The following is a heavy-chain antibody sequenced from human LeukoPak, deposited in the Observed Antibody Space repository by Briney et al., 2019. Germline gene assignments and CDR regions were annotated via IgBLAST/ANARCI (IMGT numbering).Heavy chain of an antibody. J-gene: IGHJ5*02. CDR2: ISSSSSYI. CDR3: ARDKYCGDYTFDP. CDR1: GFSFSTYS. Sequence: GGSLRLSCAASGFSFSTYSMNWVRQAPGKGLEWVSSISSSSSYIYYADSVRGRFTISRDNAKNSLYLQMNSLRAEDTAVYFCARDKYCGDYTFDPWGQGTLVTVSS. V-gene: IGHV3-21*01. D-gene: IGHD4-17*01.